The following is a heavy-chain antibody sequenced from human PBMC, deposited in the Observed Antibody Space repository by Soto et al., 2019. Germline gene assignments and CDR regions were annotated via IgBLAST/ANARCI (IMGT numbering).Heavy chain of an antibody. J-gene: IGHJ3*02. D-gene: IGHD5-12*01. CDR3: ARDRRWLQSDAFDI. CDR1: GYTFTSYG. CDR2: ISAYNGNT. Sequence: QVQLVQSGAEVKKPGASVKVSCKASGYTFTSYGISWVRQAPGQGLEWMGWISAYNGNTNYAQKLQGRVTMTTHTSTSKADMELRSLRSDDTAVYYCARDRRWLQSDAFDIWGQGTMVTVSS. V-gene: IGHV1-18*01.